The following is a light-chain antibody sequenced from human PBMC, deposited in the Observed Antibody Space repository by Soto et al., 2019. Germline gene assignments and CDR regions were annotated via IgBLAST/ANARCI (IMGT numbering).Light chain of an antibody. CDR2: DAS. CDR3: QQRANWPAT. V-gene: IGKV3-11*01. J-gene: IGKJ5*01. Sequence: EIVLAQSPATLSLSPGERVTLTCRASQSVRSYLPWYQQKPGQAPRLLIYDASNRATGIPARFSGSGSGTDFTLTISSLEPEDFAVYYCQQRANWPATFGQGTRLEIK. CDR1: QSVRSY.